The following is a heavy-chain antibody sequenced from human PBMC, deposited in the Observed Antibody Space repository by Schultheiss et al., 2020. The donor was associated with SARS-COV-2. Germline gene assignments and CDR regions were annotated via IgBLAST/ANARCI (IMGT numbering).Heavy chain of an antibody. V-gene: IGHV4-59*08. D-gene: IGHD2-2*01. CDR2: IYYSGST. J-gene: IGHJ4*02. Sequence: SETLSLTCTVSGGSISSYYWSWIRQPPGKGLEWIGYIYYSGSTYYNPSLKSLVTISVDTSKNQFSLKLSSVTAADTAVYYCASQYCSSTSCFDYWGQGTLVTVSS. CDR1: GGSISSYY. CDR3: ASQYCSSTSCFDY.